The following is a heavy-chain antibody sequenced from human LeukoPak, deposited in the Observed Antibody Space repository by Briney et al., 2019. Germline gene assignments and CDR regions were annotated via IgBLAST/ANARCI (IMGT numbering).Heavy chain of an antibody. CDR3: AREYYGSGSSFDY. CDR1: GFTFSSYS. D-gene: IGHD3-10*01. Sequence: AGGSLRLSCAASGFTFSSYSMNWVRQAPGKGLEWVSSISSSSSYIYYADSVKGRFTISRDNAKNSLYLQMNSLRAEDTAVYYCAREYYGSGSSFDYWGQGTLVTVSS. CDR2: ISSSSSYI. J-gene: IGHJ4*02. V-gene: IGHV3-21*01.